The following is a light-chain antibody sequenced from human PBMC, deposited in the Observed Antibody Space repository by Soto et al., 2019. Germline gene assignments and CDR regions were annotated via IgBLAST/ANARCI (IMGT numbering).Light chain of an antibody. V-gene: IGLV2-14*01. CDR3: SSFTSSNTVI. CDR1: SSDVGGYNY. CDR2: DVS. Sequence: QSALTQPASVSGSPGQSITISCTGTSSDVGGYNYVSWYQQHPGKAPKLMIYDVSNRPSGVSNRFSGSKSGNTASLTISGLQAADDADYYCSSFTSSNTVIFGGGTKVTVL. J-gene: IGLJ2*01.